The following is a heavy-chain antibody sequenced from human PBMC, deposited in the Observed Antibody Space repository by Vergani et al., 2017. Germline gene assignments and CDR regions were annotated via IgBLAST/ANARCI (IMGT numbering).Heavy chain of an antibody. CDR2: IRSTNDGGTA. CDR3: YTDYHDY. J-gene: IGHJ4*02. D-gene: IGHD2-2*02. CDR1: GLTFKNAW. V-gene: IGHV3-15*01. Sequence: EVQVVESGGGLLKPGGSLRLSCVVSGLTFKNAWINWVRQAPGKGLEWIGRIRSTNDGGTADYAAPLKGRFTISRDDSKDSAFLLVNNLKTEDTAVYFCYTDYHDYWGQGTLVTVSS.